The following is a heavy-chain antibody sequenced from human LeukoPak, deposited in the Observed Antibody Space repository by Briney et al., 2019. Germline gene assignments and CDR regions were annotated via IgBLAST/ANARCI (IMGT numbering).Heavy chain of an antibody. J-gene: IGHJ3*02. D-gene: IGHD3-3*01. CDR1: GGSISSYY. CDR2: TYYSGST. CDR3: ARDNYDFWSGRAPGAFDI. Sequence: SETLSLTCTVSGGSISSYYRSWIRQPPGKGLEWIGYTYYSGSTNYNPSLKSRVTISVDTSKNQFSLKLSSVTAADTAVYYCARDNYDFWSGRAPGAFDIWGQGTMVTVSS. V-gene: IGHV4-59*01.